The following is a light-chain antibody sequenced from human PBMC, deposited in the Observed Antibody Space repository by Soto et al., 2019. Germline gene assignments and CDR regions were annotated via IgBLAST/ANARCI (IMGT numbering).Light chain of an antibody. CDR2: KAS. J-gene: IGKJ1*01. Sequence: DIQMTQSPSTLSASVGDRVTITCRASQSINSRLAWYQQKPGKAPNLLIYKASSLESGVPSRFSGSGSGTEFTLTVSSLQPDDFATSYCQQYNNYWTFGQGTKVEIK. V-gene: IGKV1-5*03. CDR1: QSINSR. CDR3: QQYNNYWT.